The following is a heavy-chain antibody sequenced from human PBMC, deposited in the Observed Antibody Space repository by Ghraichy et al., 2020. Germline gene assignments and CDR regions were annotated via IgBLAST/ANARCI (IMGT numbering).Heavy chain of an antibody. V-gene: IGHV4-34*01. J-gene: IGHJ6*02. CDR1: GGSFTTYY. Sequence: SETLSLTCGVYGGSFTTYYWTWIRQPPGEGLEWIGKISHRGSTNYNPSLKSRVTMLVDRSKSQFSLKLGSVTAADTAVYYCARATIRDALDVWGLGTTVTVSS. CDR3: ARATIRDALDV. CDR2: ISHRGST. D-gene: IGHD5-24*01.